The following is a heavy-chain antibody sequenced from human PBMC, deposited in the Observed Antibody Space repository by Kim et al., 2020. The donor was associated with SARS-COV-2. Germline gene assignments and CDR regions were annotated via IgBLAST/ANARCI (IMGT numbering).Heavy chain of an antibody. Sequence: GGSLRLSCAASGFTFYDYTMHWVRQAPGKGLEWVSLISWDGGSTYYADSVKGRFTISRDNSKNSLYLQMNSLRTEDTALYYCAKDIGAYKYYYDSSGYSNWGQGTLVTVSS. CDR1: GFTFYDYT. V-gene: IGHV3-43*01. CDR2: ISWDGGST. CDR3: AKDIGAYKYYYDSSGYSN. D-gene: IGHD3-22*01. J-gene: IGHJ4*02.